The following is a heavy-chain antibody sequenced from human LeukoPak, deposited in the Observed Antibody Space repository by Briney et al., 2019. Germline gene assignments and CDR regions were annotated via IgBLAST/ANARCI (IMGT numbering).Heavy chain of an antibody. CDR2: IYSDGNT. D-gene: IGHD3-16*01. CDR1: GFTVSSNY. J-gene: IGHJ3*02. V-gene: IGHV3-53*01. Sequence: GGSLRLSCAASGFTVSSNYMSWVRQAPGKGLEWVSVIYSDGNTYYADSVKGRFTISRDNSKNTLYLQMNSLRAEDTAVYYCGRDFSGGGDAFDIWGQGTMVTVSS. CDR3: GRDFSGGGDAFDI.